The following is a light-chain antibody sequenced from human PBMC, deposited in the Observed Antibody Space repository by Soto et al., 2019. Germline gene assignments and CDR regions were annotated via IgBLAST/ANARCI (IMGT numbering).Light chain of an antibody. Sequence: DHQICQSPSALSASVGERVTSTFRASQSIGRWLAWYQQKPGKAPKVLIYDASTLKSGVPSRFSGSGSGTDFTLTISSLQPEDFAIDDCQQYNSYWTFGQGTKGDNK. CDR2: DAS. V-gene: IGKV1-5*01. J-gene: IGKJ1*01. CDR3: QQYNSYWT. CDR1: QSIGRW.